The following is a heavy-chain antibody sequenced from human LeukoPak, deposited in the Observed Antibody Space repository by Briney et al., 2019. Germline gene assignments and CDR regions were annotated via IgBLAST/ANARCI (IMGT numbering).Heavy chain of an antibody. D-gene: IGHD5-12*01. CDR2: IYYSGTT. J-gene: IGHJ4*02. V-gene: IGHV4-59*01. CDR1: GGSISSYY. CDR3: ARGILSGYDTFDY. Sequence: SETLSLTCTVSGGSISSYYWSRIRQPPGKGLEWIGYIYYSGTTNYNPSLKSRVTISVDTSKNQFSLKLSSVTAADTAVYYCARGILSGYDTFDYWGQGTLVTVSS.